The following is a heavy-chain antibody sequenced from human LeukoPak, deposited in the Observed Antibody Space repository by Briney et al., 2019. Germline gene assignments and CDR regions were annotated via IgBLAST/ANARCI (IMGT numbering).Heavy chain of an antibody. CDR1: GFSFSDYY. CDR2: ISSSSGTI. J-gene: IGHJ4*02. D-gene: IGHD6-13*01. Sequence: PGGSLRLSCAASGFSFSDYYMSWIRQAPGKGLEWVSYISSSSGTIYYADSVKGRFTTSRDNAKNSLYLQMNNLRDEDTAVYYCARGGSSCFDSWGQGTLVTVSS. V-gene: IGHV3-11*04. CDR3: ARGGSSCFDS.